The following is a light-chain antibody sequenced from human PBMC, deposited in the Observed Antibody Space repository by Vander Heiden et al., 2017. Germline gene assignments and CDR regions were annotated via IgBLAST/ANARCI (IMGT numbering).Light chain of an antibody. CDR2: KAS. CDR3: QQYNTYPSIT. CDR1: QNVSRW. V-gene: IGKV1-5*03. Sequence: DIEMTQSPSTLSASVGDRVTIICRASQNVSRWLSWFQQKPGKAPKVLIYKASTLKRGVPSRFSGSGYGTEFTLTISSLQPDDFATYYCQQYNTYPSITFGQGTRLDIK. J-gene: IGKJ5*01.